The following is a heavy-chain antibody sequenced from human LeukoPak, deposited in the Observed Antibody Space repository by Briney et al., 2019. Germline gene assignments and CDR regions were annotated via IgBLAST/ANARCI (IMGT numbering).Heavy chain of an antibody. V-gene: IGHV3-33*01. Sequence: GGSLRLSCAASGFTFSSYGMHWVRQAPGKGLEWVAVIWYDGSNKYYADSVKGRFTISRDNSKNTLYLQMNSLRAEAAAVYYCARDLEIVVVPAATLYGMDVWGQGTTVTVSS. CDR3: ARDLEIVVVPAATLYGMDV. D-gene: IGHD2-2*01. CDR1: GFTFSSYG. CDR2: IWYDGSNK. J-gene: IGHJ6*02.